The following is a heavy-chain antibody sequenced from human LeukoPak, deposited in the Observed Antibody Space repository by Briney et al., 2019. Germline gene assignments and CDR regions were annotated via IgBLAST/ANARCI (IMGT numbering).Heavy chain of an antibody. J-gene: IGHJ6*02. CDR1: GFTFSSYA. CDR2: ISGSGGST. D-gene: IGHD3-16*01. V-gene: IGHV3-23*01. Sequence: GGSLRLSCAASGFTFSSYAMSWVRPAPGEGLEWVSAISGSGGSTYYADSVKGRFTISRDNSKNTLYLQMNSLRAEDTAVYYCAKRGFGFYYDMDVWGQGTTVTVSS. CDR3: AKRGFGFYYDMDV.